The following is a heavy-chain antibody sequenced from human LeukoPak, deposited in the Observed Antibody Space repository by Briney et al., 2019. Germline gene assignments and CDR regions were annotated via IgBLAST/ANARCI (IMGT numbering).Heavy chain of an antibody. CDR3: ARASPLQGATIGYYYGMDV. CDR2: IKQDGGEK. CDR1: GFTFSSYW. Sequence: GGSLRLSCAASGFTFSSYWMSWVRQAPGKGLEWVANIKQDGGEKYYVDSVKGRFTISRDNAKNSLYLQMNSLRAEDTAVYYCARASPLQGATIGYYYGMDVWGQGTTVTVSS. J-gene: IGHJ6*02. V-gene: IGHV3-7*01. D-gene: IGHD1-26*01.